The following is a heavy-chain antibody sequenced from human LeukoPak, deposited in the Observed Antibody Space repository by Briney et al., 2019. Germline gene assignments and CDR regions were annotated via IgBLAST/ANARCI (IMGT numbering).Heavy chain of an antibody. CDR1: GDSISSNDYY. CDR3: ARGTDSVSCFDL. V-gene: IGHV4-30-4*01. CDR2: IYYSGST. J-gene: IGHJ4*02. Sequence: SQTLSLTCTVSGDSISSNDYYWTWIRQFPGKGLEWIGYIYYSGSTSYNPSLKSRVTISVDTPKNQFSLRLNSLTAADTAVYYCARGTDSVSCFDLWGQGTLVTVSS. D-gene: IGHD3-16*01.